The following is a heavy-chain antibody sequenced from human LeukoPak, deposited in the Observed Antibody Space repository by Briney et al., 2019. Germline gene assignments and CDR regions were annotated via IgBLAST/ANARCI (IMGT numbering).Heavy chain of an antibody. V-gene: IGHV4-39*01. CDR2: IYYSGST. CDR3: ASLNMVRGVIPNTDY. Sequence: SETLSLTCTVSGGSISSSSYYWGWIRQPPGKGLEWSGSIYYSGSTYYNPSLKSRVTISVDTSKNQFSLKLSSVTAADTAVYYCASLNMVRGVIPNTDYWGQGTLVTVSS. CDR1: GGSISSSSYY. J-gene: IGHJ4*02. D-gene: IGHD3-10*01.